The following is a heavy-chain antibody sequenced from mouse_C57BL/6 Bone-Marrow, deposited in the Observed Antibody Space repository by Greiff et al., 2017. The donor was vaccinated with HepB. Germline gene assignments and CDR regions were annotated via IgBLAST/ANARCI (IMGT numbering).Heavy chain of an antibody. D-gene: IGHD2-5*01. CDR2: IDPEDGET. V-gene: IGHV14-2*01. CDR3: SRSIVTTRRWFAY. Sequence: EVQLQQSGAELVKPGASVKLSCTASGFNIKDYYMHWVKQRTEQGLEWIGRIDPEDGETTYATKFQGKATITADTSSNTAYLQLSSLTSEDTAVYYFSRSIVTTRRWFAYWGQGTLVTVSS. J-gene: IGHJ3*01. CDR1: GFNIKDYY.